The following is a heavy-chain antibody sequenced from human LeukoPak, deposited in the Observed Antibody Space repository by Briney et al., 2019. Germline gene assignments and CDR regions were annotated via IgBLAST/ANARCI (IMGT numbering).Heavy chain of an antibody. CDR1: GGSISSYY. D-gene: IGHD5-24*01. CDR2: IYYSGST. Sequence: PSETLSLTCTVSGGSISSYYWSWIRQPPGKGLEWIGYIYYSGSTNYNPSLKSRVTISVETSKTQFSLKLSSVTAADTAVYYCARVGRYGYNLEYFDYWGQGTLVTVSS. J-gene: IGHJ4*02. CDR3: ARVGRYGYNLEYFDY. V-gene: IGHV4-59*01.